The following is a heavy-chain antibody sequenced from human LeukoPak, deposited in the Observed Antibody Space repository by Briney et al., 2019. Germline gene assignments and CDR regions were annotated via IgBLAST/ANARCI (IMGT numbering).Heavy chain of an antibody. J-gene: IGHJ1*01. CDR1: GYTLTELS. CDR3: ASGSFPTAEYFQH. V-gene: IGHV1-24*01. Sequence: ASVKVSCKVSGYTLTELSMHWVRQAPGKGLEWMGGFDPEDGETIYAQKFQGRVTITRDTSASTAYMELSSLRSEDTAVYYCASGSFPTAEYFQHWGQGTLVTVSS. CDR2: FDPEDGET. D-gene: IGHD1-26*01.